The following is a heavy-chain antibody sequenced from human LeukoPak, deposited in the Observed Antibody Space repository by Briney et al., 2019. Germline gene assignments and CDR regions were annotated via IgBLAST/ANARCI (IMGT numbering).Heavy chain of an antibody. CDR3: ARETTGWAYFDS. V-gene: IGHV1-69*13. CDR1: GGTFNNFG. CDR2: VSPIFGAA. Sequence: SVKVSCKASGGTFNNFGINWVRQAPGQGLDWMGGVSPIFGAANYAQRFQGRITITADESTNTAFMEMSSLRSEDTAVYYCARETTGWAYFDSWGQGTLVTVSS. J-gene: IGHJ4*02. D-gene: IGHD1-1*01.